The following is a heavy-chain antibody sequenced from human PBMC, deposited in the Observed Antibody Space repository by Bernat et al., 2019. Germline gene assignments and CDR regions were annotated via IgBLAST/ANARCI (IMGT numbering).Heavy chain of an antibody. CDR3: ARDRYCSGGSCYFMRAY. D-gene: IGHD2-15*01. V-gene: IGHV1-69*12. J-gene: IGHJ4*02. CDR2: IIPIFGTA. Sequence: QVQLVQSGAEVKKPGSSVKVSCKASGGTFSSYAISWVRQAPGQGLEWMGGIIPIFGTANYAQKFQGRVTITADESTSTAYMELRRLRSDDTAVYYCARDRYCSGGSCYFMRAYWGQGTLVTVSS. CDR1: GGTFSSYA.